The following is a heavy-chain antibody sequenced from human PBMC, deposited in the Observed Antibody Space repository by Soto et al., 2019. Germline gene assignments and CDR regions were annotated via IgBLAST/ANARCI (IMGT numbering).Heavy chain of an antibody. Sequence: QVQLVESGGGVVQPGKSLRLSCAASGFTFSSYAMHWARQAPGKGLEWVTVISIRGGDEYYAESVRGRFTISRDDSKNTLYLQMDSLRVEDTAVDYCARGTIVARQHLDYWGQGILVTVSS. CDR2: ISIRGGDE. J-gene: IGHJ4*02. D-gene: IGHD6-6*01. V-gene: IGHV3-30*03. CDR3: ARGTIVARQHLDY. CDR1: GFTFSSYA.